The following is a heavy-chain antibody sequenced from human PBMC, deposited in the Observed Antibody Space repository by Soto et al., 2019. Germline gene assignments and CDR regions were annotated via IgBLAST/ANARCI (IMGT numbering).Heavy chain of an antibody. Sequence: EVQLVESGGGLVQPGGSLKLSCAASGYTFSGSAMHWVRQASGKGLEWVGRIRSKANSYATAYAASVKGRFTISRDDSKNTAYLQMNSLKTEDTAVHYCTRQDGYYDSSGLWAYWGQGTLVTVSS. CDR3: TRQDGYYDSSGLWAY. CDR1: GYTFSGSA. D-gene: IGHD3-22*01. V-gene: IGHV3-73*02. J-gene: IGHJ4*02. CDR2: IRSKANSYAT.